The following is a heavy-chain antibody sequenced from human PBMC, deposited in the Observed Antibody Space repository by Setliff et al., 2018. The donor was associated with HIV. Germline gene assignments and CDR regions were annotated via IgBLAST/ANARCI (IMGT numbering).Heavy chain of an antibody. CDR3: ARDKGYYYMDV. CDR2: IYTSGST. V-gene: IGHV4-61*02. J-gene: IGHJ6*03. Sequence: PSETLSLTCTVSGASINSGTYYWTWIRQPAGKGLQWIGRIYTSGSTYYSPSLKSRITISVDTSNNQFSLRLSSVTAADTAVYYCARDKGYYYMDVWGKGITVTVSS. CDR1: GASINSGTYY.